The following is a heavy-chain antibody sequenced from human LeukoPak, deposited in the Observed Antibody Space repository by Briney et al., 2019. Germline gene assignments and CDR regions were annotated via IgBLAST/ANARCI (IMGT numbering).Heavy chain of an antibody. CDR1: GFTVSSDY. Sequence: PGGSLRLSCAASGFTVSSDYMSWVRQPPGKGLEWVSVIYSGGSTNYADSVKGRFTISRDNSKNTLYLQMNSLRAEDTAVYYCAKDHRGYCSSTSCPYYFDYWGQGTLVTVSS. CDR3: AKDHRGYCSSTSCPYYFDY. J-gene: IGHJ4*02. V-gene: IGHV3-53*05. D-gene: IGHD2-2*01. CDR2: IYSGGST.